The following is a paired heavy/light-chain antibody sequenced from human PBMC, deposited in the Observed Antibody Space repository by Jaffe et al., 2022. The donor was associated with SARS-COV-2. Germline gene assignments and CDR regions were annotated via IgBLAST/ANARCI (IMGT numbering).Heavy chain of an antibody. CDR3: TTEYYYYNSGLFDY. CDR2: IKSKTDGGTT. V-gene: IGHV3-15*01. CDR1: GFTFSNAW. J-gene: IGHJ4*02. Sequence: EVQLVESGGGLVEPGGSLRLSCVVSGFTFSNAWMSWVRQAPGKGLEWVGRIKSKTDGGTTDYAAPVKGRLTISRDDSKNTLYLQMNSLKTEDTAVYYCTTEYYYYNSGLFDYWGQGTLVTVSS. D-gene: IGHD3-22*01.
Light chain of an antibody. CDR2: GAS. J-gene: IGKJ1*01. CDR1: QSVSSN. Sequence: EIVMTQSPATLSVSPGERATLSCRASQSVSSNLAWYQQKPGQAPRLLIYGASTRATGIPARFSGSGSGTEFTLTISSLQSEDLAVYYCQQYNNWPPWTFGQGTKVEIK. CDR3: QQYNNWPPWT. V-gene: IGKV3-15*01.